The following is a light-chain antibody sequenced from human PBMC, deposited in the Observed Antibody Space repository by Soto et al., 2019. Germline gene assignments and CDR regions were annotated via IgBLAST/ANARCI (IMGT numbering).Light chain of an antibody. CDR3: SSYTSSSTLA. V-gene: IGLV2-14*01. J-gene: IGLJ2*01. CDR2: DVS. CDR1: SSDVGGYNY. Sequence: QSALTQPASVSGSPGQSITISCTGTSSDVGGYNYVSWYQQHPGKAPKLMIYDVSNRPSGVSNRFSGSKSGNTASLTISGLQAEYEADYYCSSYTSSSTLAIAGGTQLTVL.